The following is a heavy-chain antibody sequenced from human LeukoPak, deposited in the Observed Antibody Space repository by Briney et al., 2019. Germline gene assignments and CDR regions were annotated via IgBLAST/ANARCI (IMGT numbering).Heavy chain of an antibody. CDR1: GFTVNNNY. J-gene: IGHJ6*03. CDR3: ARVEGDYYYYYYMDV. V-gene: IGHV3-53*01. D-gene: IGHD2-21*02. Sequence: GGSLRLSSAASGFTVNNNYMIWVRQAPGKGLEWVSLIYSGGTTYYADSVKGRFTISRDNSKNTLYLQMNSLRAEDTAVYYCARVEGDYYYYYYMDVWGKGTTVTVSS. CDR2: IYSGGTT.